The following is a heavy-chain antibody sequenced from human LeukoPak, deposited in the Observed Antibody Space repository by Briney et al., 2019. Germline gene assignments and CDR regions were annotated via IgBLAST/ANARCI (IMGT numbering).Heavy chain of an antibody. CDR3: ARVRLLWFGEGYNWFDP. CDR1: GYTLINND. CDR2: ISAYNGNT. D-gene: IGHD3-10*01. J-gene: IGHJ5*02. V-gene: IGHV1-18*01. Sequence: ASVKVSCKTSGYTLINNDINWVRQAPGRGLEWMGWISAYNGNTNYAQKLQGRVTMTTDTSTSTAYMELRSLRSDDTAVYYCARVRLLWFGEGYNWFDPWGQGTLVTVSS.